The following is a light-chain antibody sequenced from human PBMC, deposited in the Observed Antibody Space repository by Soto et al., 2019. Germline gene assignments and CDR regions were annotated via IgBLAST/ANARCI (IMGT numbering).Light chain of an antibody. V-gene: IGKV1-5*03. CDR2: KAS. Sequence: DIQMTQSPSTLSVSVGDTVTITCRASQSISSWLAWYQQKPGKAPTLLSYKASGSESGVPSRFSGSGSGTEFTLTISILQPDDVATYYCQQYNRYPCPVGQGTKVEIK. CDR3: QQYNRYPCP. CDR1: QSISSW. J-gene: IGKJ1*01.